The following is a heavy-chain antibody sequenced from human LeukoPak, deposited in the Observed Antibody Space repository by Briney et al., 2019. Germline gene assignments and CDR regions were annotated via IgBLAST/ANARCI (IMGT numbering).Heavy chain of an antibody. V-gene: IGHV3-74*01. D-gene: IGHD3-10*01. CDR2: INSDGSST. CDR3: ARDGSGSYSDAWFDP. Sequence: GGSLTLSCAASGFTFSSYWVHWVRQAPGKGLVWVSRINSDGSSTSYADSVKGRFTISRDNAKNTLYLQMNSLRAEDTAVYYCARDGSGSYSDAWFDPWGQGTLVTVSS. CDR1: GFTFSSYW. J-gene: IGHJ5*02.